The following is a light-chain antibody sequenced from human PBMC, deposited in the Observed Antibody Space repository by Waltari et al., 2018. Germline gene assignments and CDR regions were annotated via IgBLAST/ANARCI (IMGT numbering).Light chain of an antibody. V-gene: IGLV2-23*02. Sequence: QSALTQPASVSGYPGQSITIPCTGTSSDIGSSDLVSWYQQHPGKAPKLIIYDMTDRPSGVSHRFSASKSGNTASLEISGLQAEDDADYYCCSYAHATALFGSGTKVTVL. CDR1: SSDIGSSDL. J-gene: IGLJ6*01. CDR2: DMT. CDR3: CSYAHATAL.